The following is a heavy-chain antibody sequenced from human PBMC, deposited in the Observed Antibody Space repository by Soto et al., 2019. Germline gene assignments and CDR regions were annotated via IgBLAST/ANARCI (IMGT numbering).Heavy chain of an antibody. CDR1: GYTFTGYY. V-gene: IGHV1-2*02. CDR2: INPNSGGT. J-gene: IGHJ4*02. CDR3: ARDLPFLCSGGSCTNYYFDY. Sequence: QVQLVQSGAEVKKPGASVKVSCKASGYTFTGYYMHWVRQAPGQGLEWMGWINPNSGGTNYAQKFQGRVTMTRDTSISTAYMELSRLRSDDTAVYYCARDLPFLCSGGSCTNYYFDYWGQGTLVTVSS. D-gene: IGHD2-15*01.